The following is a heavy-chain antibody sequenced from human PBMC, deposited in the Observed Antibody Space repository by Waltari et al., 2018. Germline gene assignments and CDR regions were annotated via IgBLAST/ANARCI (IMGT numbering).Heavy chain of an antibody. CDR2: IHGSGRT. Sequence: QMQLQESGPGLVKPSGTLSLTCAVSGDSVSSNYWWSWFLQPPGKGLEWIGQIHGSGRTNYNPSFASRVTVSLDTSTDHISLKLTSATAADTAVYYCARDRGRGLYLDTWGQGTLVTVSP. CDR3: ARDRGRGLYLDT. CDR1: GDSVSSNYW. D-gene: IGHD2-15*01. J-gene: IGHJ5*02. V-gene: IGHV4-4*02.